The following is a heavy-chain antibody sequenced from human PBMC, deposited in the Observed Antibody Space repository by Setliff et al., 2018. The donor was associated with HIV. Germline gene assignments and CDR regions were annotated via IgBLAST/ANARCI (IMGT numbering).Heavy chain of an antibody. CDR3: ARWGEPSIKAFDI. V-gene: IGHV4-59*08. D-gene: IGHD3-16*01. J-gene: IGHJ3*02. Sequence: PSETLSLTCAVSGGSITDFYWNWIRQPPGKGLEWIGFAHHSGTTSYNPPLQSRVIIAVDTSRNEFSLRVNSVTAADTAVYYCARWGEPSIKAFDIWGQGTMVTVSS. CDR1: GGSITDFY. CDR2: AHHSGTT.